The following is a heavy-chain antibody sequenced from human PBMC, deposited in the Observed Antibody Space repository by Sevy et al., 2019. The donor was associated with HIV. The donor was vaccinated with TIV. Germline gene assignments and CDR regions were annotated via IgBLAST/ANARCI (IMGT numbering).Heavy chain of an antibody. CDR3: ARAPSTNYFDD. V-gene: IGHV4-38-2*01. CDR2: VYHSGRP. Sequence: SETLSLTCDVSGYSISSGYVWGWIRQPPGGGLEWIGSVYHSGRPYYNPSLKSRVTISRDTSKNQFSMSLTSVTAADKAVYYCARAPSTNYFDDWGQGTLVTVSS. J-gene: IGHJ4*02. CDR1: GYSISSGYV.